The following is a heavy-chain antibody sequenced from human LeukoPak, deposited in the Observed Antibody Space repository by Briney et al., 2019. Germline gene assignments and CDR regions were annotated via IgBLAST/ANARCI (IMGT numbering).Heavy chain of an antibody. CDR3: AKGTIVGATTFDY. D-gene: IGHD1-26*01. Sequence: GGSLRLSCAASGFTFSDYYMSWIRQAPGKGLEWVAVISYDGSNKYYADSVKGRFTISRDNSKNTLYLQMNSLRAEDTAVYYCAKGTIVGATTFDYWGQGTLVTVSS. V-gene: IGHV3-30*18. CDR1: GFTFSDYY. J-gene: IGHJ4*02. CDR2: ISYDGSNK.